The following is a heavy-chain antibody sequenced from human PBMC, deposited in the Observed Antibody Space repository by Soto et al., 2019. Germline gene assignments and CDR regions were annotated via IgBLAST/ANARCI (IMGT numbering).Heavy chain of an antibody. CDR1: GGSISSGGYS. CDR3: ARGLELGGGWFDP. CDR2: IYHSGST. J-gene: IGHJ5*02. D-gene: IGHD1-7*01. Sequence: SETLSLTCAVSGGSISSGGYSWSWIRQPPGKGLEWIGYIYHSGSTYYNPSLKSRVTISVDRSKNQFSLKLSSVTAADTAVYYCARGLELGGGWFDPWGQGTLVTVS. V-gene: IGHV4-30-2*01.